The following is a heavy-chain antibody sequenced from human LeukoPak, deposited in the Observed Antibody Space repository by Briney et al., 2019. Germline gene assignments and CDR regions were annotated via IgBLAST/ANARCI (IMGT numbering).Heavy chain of an antibody. CDR1: GFTFSSYA. J-gene: IGHJ4*02. CDR2: IYSGGST. Sequence: GGSLRLSCAASGFTFSSYAMSWVRQAPGKGLEWVSVIYSGGSTYYADSVKGRFTISRDNSKNTLYLQMNSPRAEDTAVYYCARTSADYGEVLFDYWGQGTLVTVSP. V-gene: IGHV3-53*01. CDR3: ARTSADYGEVLFDY. D-gene: IGHD4/OR15-4a*01.